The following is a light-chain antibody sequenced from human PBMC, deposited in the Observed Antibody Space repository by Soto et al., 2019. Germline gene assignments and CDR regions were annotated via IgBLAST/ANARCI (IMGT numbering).Light chain of an antibody. Sequence: GDRVTITCRASQSISSWLAWYQQKPGKAPKLLTYDASSLESGVPSRFSGSGSGTEFTLTISSLQPDDFATYYCQQYNSYSPETFGQGTKLEIK. V-gene: IGKV1-5*01. CDR3: QQYNSYSPET. J-gene: IGKJ2*01. CDR1: QSISSW. CDR2: DAS.